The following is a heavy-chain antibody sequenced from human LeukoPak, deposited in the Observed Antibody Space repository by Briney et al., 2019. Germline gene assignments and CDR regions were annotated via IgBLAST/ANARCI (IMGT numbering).Heavy chain of an antibody. CDR1: GGSFGGYY. CDR2: INHSGST. CDR3: ATSLIAAADSNWFDP. J-gene: IGHJ5*02. D-gene: IGHD6-13*01. Sequence: SETLSLTCAVYGGSFGGYYWSWIRQPPGKGLEWIGEINHSGSTNYNPSLKSRVTISVDTSKNQFSLKLSSVTAADTAVYYCATSLIAAADSNWFDPWGQGTLVTVSS. V-gene: IGHV4-34*01.